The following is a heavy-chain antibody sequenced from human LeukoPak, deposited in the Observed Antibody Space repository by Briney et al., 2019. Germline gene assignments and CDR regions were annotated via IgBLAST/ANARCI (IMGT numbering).Heavy chain of an antibody. Sequence: GGSLRLSCAASGFAFSNFWMSWVRQAPGKELEWLANIRGDGGLKFYVDSVKGRLTISRDNAKNSLYLQLSGLRVEDSAVYYCATSHDSAANDWGQGTLVTVSS. D-gene: IGHD3-22*01. CDR2: IRGDGGLK. V-gene: IGHV3-7*01. CDR1: GFAFSNFW. J-gene: IGHJ4*02. CDR3: ATSHDSAAND.